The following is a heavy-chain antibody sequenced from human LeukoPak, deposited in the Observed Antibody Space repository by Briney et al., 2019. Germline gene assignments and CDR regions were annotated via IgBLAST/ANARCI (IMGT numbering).Heavy chain of an antibody. CDR2: INHSGST. CDR1: GRSFSGYY. Sequence: PSETLSLTCAVYGRSFSGYYWSWIRQPPGKGLEWIGEINHSGSTNYSPSLKSRVTISIHTSKNQFSLKLSSVTAADTAVYYCAVLQGPFDYWGQGTLVTVSS. V-gene: IGHV4-34*01. J-gene: IGHJ4*02. CDR3: AVLQGPFDY. D-gene: IGHD1-1*01.